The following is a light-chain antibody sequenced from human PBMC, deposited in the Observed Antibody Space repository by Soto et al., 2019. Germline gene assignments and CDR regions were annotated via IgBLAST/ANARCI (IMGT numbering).Light chain of an antibody. Sequence: DIQMTQSPSSLSASVGDRVTITCRASQTISKYLNWYQHKPGKAPKLLIFLASSLQSGVPSRFSGSGSGTDFTLTISSLQPEDFATYYGQQTYSTLYSFGQGTKLDIK. CDR1: QTISKY. J-gene: IGKJ2*03. V-gene: IGKV1-39*01. CDR2: LAS. CDR3: QQTYSTLYS.